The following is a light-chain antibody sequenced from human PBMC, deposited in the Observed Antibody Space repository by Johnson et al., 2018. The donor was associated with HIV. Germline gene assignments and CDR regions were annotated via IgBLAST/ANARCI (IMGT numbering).Light chain of an antibody. V-gene: IGLV1-51*02. CDR3: GTWDTSLSAGGR. CDR1: SSNIGNKY. CDR2: ENT. Sequence: QSVLTQPPSVSAAPGQKVTISCSGSSSNIGNKYVSWYQQLPGTAPKLLIYENTKRPSGIPDRFSGSKSGTSATLAITGLHTGDEADYYCGTWDTSLSAGGRVGFGIGVTVL. J-gene: IGLJ1*01.